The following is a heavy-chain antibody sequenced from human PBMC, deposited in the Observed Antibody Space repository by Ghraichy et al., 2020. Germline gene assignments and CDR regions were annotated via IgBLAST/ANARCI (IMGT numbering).Heavy chain of an antibody. CDR2: ISSTGSDI. Sequence: LSLTCAASGFTFSSFSMNWFRQAPESGLEWVSSISSTGSDIYYADSVKGRFTISRDNAKNSLFLQMNSLSAEDTTVYFCASYIYWGQGILVTVSS. V-gene: IGHV3-21*06. CDR1: GFTFSSFS. CDR3: ASYIY. J-gene: IGHJ4*02. D-gene: IGHD4-11*01.